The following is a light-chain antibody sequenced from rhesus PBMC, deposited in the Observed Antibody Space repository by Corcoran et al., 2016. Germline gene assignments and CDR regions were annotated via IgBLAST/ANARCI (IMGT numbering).Light chain of an antibody. CDR1: QGINTW. CDR3: QQYKDVPYG. CDR2: DAS. J-gene: IGKJ2*01. Sequence: DIQMTQSPSSLSASVGAKVTITCHASQGINTWLVWYQQKPGNAPKPLIYDASRLQSGVPSRFGGSGSGTAFTLTISSLQPEDFATYYCQQYKDVPYGFGQGTKVGIK. V-gene: IGKV1-19*01.